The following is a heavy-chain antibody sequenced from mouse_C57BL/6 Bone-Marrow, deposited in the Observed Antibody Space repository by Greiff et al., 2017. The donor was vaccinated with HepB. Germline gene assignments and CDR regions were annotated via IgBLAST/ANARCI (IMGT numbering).Heavy chain of an antibody. CDR2: IYPRSGNT. CDR3: ARSTLGYAMDY. CDR1: GYTFTSYG. Sequence: QVQLKQSGAELARPGASVKLSCKASGYTFTSYGISWVKQRTGQGLEWIGEIYPRSGNTYYNEKFNGKATLTADKSSSTAYMELRSLTSEDSAVYFCARSTLGYAMDYWGQGTSVTVSS. V-gene: IGHV1-81*01. J-gene: IGHJ4*01. D-gene: IGHD4-1*01.